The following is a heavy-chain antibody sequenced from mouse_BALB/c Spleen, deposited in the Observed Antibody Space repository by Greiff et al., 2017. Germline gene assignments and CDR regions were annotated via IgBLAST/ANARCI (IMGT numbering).Heavy chain of an antibody. D-gene: IGHD1-1*01. CDR2: INPSTGYT. Sequence: QVQLKESGAELAKPGASVKMSCKASGYTFTSYWMHWVKQRPGQGLEWIGYINPSTGYTEYNQKFKDKATLTADKSSSTAYMQLSSLTSEDSAVYYCARGGVVATKSWFAYWGQGTLVTVSA. CDR3: ARGGVVATKSWFAY. V-gene: IGHV1-7*01. CDR1: GYTFTSYW. J-gene: IGHJ3*01.